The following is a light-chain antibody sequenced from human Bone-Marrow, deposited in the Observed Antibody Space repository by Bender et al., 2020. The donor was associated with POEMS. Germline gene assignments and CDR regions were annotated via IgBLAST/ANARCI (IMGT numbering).Light chain of an antibody. J-gene: IGLJ2*01. V-gene: IGLV2-23*02. CDR1: SSDVGSYNL. CDR2: EVI. CDR3: CSYTGTTTHVI. Sequence: QSALIQPASVSGSPGQSITISCTGTSSDVGSYNLVSWYQQHPGKAPKLMVYEVIKRPSGISYRFSGSKSGNTASLTISGLQAEDEADYYCCSYTGTTTHVIFGGGTKLTVL.